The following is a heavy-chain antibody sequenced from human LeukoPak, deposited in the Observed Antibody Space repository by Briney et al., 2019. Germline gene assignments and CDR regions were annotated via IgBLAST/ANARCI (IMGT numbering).Heavy chain of an antibody. Sequence: GGSLRLSCAASGFTFSSYAMSWVRQAPGKGLEWVSGISGSGGRTYYADSVKGRFTISRDNAKNTLYLQMSSLRVEDTAVYYCASGYGGNPFDYWGRGTLVTVSS. J-gene: IGHJ4*02. V-gene: IGHV3-23*01. CDR2: ISGSGGRT. CDR3: ASGYGGNPFDY. CDR1: GFTFSSYA. D-gene: IGHD4-23*01.